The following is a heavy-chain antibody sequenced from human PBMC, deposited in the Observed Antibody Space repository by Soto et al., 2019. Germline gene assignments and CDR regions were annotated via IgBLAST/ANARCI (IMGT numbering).Heavy chain of an antibody. J-gene: IGHJ5*02. V-gene: IGHV3-66*04. CDR3: ARHPERIAEIGWFDP. CDR1: GFSVSSSY. CDR2: FYSSGST. D-gene: IGHD6-13*01. Sequence: PGGSLRLSCAASGFSVSSSYMNWVRQAPGKGLEWVSVFYSSGSTYYADSVKGRFTISRDNSKNTVYLQMNSLRAEDTAVYYCARHPERIAEIGWFDPWGQGTLVTVSS.